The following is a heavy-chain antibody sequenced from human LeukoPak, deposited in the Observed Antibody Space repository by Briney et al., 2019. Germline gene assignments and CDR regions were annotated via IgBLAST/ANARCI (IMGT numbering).Heavy chain of an antibody. CDR3: ARLWFGDERTHYYYYYGMDV. V-gene: IGHV7-4-1*02. Sequence: GASVKISCKASGYTFRSYTMNWVRQAPGQGLEWMGWIDTNTAKPTYAQGFTGRFVFSLDTSVTTAYLQISRLEAEDTAVYYCARLWFGDERTHYYYYYGMDVWGQGTTVTVSS. CDR1: GYTFRSYT. CDR2: IDTNTAKP. J-gene: IGHJ6*02. D-gene: IGHD3-10*01.